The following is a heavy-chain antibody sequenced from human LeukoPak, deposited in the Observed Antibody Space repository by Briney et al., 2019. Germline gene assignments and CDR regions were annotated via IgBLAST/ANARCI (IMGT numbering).Heavy chain of an antibody. CDR2: IYTSGST. V-gene: IGHV4-61*02. CDR3: ARSMVRGVTDY. J-gene: IGHJ4*02. Sequence: SETLSLTCTVSGGSISSGSYYWSWIRQPAGKGLEWIGRIYTSGSTNYNPSLKSRVTIPVDTSKNQFSLKLSSVTAADTAVYYCARSMVRGVTDYWGQGTLVTVSS. CDR1: GGSISSGSYY. D-gene: IGHD3-10*01.